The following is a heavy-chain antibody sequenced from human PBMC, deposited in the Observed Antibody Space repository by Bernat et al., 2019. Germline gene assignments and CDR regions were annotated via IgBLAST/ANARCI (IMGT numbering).Heavy chain of an antibody. D-gene: IGHD6-6*01. J-gene: IGHJ5*02. CDR1: GFTFGDYA. V-gene: IGHV3-49*05. CDR3: TRGPPHLAARGGTWFDP. CDR2: IRGKAYGGAT. Sequence: EVQLVESGGGLVKPGRSLRLSCIASGFTFGDYAMSWFRQAPGKGLEWLGFIRGKAYGGATDYAASVIGRFTISRDDFKNIAYLQVNSLKTEDTAVYYCTRGPPHLAARGGTWFDPWGQGTLVTVSS.